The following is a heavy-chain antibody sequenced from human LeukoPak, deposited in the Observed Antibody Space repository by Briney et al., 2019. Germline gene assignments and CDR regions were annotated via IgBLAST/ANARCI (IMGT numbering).Heavy chain of an antibody. D-gene: IGHD6-13*01. V-gene: IGHV1-2*02. Sequence: ASVTVSCKASGYTFTVYYLHWVRQAPGQGLEWVVWINPNNGGTNYAQTFQGRVTMTRDTSISTAYMELSRLRFDDTAVYYCARGGSRSSGAFDIWGQGTMVTVSS. CDR2: INPNNGGT. CDR1: GYTFTVYY. CDR3: ARGGSRSSGAFDI. J-gene: IGHJ3*02.